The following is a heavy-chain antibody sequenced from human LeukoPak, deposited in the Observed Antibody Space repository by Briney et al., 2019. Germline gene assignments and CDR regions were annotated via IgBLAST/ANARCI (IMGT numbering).Heavy chain of an antibody. V-gene: IGHV4-39*07. CDR1: GGSISSSSYY. CDR3: AREGSAFDI. J-gene: IGHJ3*02. CDR2: MYSSGST. Sequence: SETLSLTCTVSGGSISSSSYYWGWIRQPPGKGLEWIGSMYSSGSTYYNPSLKSRVTISVDTSKNQFSLKLSSVTASDTAVYYCAREGSAFDIWGQGTMVTVSS.